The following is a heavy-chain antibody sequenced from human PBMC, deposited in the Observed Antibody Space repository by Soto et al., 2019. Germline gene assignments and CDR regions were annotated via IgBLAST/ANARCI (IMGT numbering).Heavy chain of an antibody. CDR1: GFTFSSYG. J-gene: IGHJ5*02. V-gene: IGHV3-33*01. Sequence: QVQLVESGGGVVQPGRSLRLSCAASGFTFSSYGMHWVRQAPGKGLEWVAVIWYDGSNKYYADSVKGRFTISRDNSKNTLYLQMNSLRAEDTAVYYCARAFHDNWFDPWGQGTLVTVSS. CDR2: IWYDGSNK. CDR3: ARAFHDNWFDP.